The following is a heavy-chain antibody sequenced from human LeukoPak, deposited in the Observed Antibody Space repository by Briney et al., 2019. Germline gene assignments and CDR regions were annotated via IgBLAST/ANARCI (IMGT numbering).Heavy chain of an antibody. Sequence: ASVKVSCKASGYTFTSYDINWVRQATGQGLEWMGWMNPNSGNTGYAQKFQGRVTITRNTSISTAYMELSSLRSEDTAVYYCARVPSYCSSTSCRRYYFDYWGQGTLVTVSS. CDR3: ARVPSYCSSTSCRRYYFDY. J-gene: IGHJ4*02. V-gene: IGHV1-8*03. D-gene: IGHD2-2*01. CDR1: GYTFTSYD. CDR2: MNPNSGNT.